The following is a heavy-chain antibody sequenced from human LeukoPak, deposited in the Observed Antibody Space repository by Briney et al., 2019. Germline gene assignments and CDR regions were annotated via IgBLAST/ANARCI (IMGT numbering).Heavy chain of an antibody. D-gene: IGHD6-6*01. J-gene: IGHJ4*02. Sequence: GGSLRLSCAASGFTVSNNYMSWVRQAPGKGLEWVSVIYSGGSTYYADSVKGRFTISRDNSKNTLYLQMNSLRAEDTAVYYCAKTSYSSSSCIDYWGQGTLVTVSS. CDR2: IYSGGST. CDR1: GFTVSNNY. V-gene: IGHV3-66*01. CDR3: AKTSYSSSSCIDY.